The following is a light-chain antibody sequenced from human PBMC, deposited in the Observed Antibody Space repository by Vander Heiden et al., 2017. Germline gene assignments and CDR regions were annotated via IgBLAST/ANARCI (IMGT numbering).Light chain of an antibody. Sequence: DIQVTQSPSSLSASEGDRVTITCQASQDITKYISWFQQKPGKAPQLLIYDTSNLERGVPSRFSGSGSGSDFTFSISNVQPADSATYYCQQYADLPWTFGQGTKVELK. CDR2: DTS. CDR1: QDITKY. CDR3: QQYADLPWT. J-gene: IGKJ1*01. V-gene: IGKV1-33*01.